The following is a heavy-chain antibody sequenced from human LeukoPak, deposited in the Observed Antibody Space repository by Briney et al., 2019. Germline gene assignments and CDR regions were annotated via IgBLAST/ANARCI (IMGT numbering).Heavy chain of an antibody. CDR3: ARNGNYDILTGYYTNSHFDY. Sequence: GGSLRLSCAASGFTFSSFEMNWVRLAPGKGLEWVSHISSSGDTIFYADSMKGRFTISRDNAKNSLYLQMNSLRAEDTAVYYCARNGNYDILTGYYTNSHFDYWGQGTLVTVSS. CDR1: GFTFSSFE. D-gene: IGHD3-9*01. V-gene: IGHV3-48*03. CDR2: ISSSGDTI. J-gene: IGHJ4*02.